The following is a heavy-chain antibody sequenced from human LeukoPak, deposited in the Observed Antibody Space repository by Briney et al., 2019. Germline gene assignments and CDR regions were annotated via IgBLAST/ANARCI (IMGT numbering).Heavy chain of an antibody. J-gene: IGHJ6*03. D-gene: IGHD3-22*01. CDR3: AKPKTYYYDSSGSARDYYYYMDV. Sequence: GGSLRLSCAASGFTFSSYAMSWVRQAPGKGLEWVSAISGSGDTTYYADSVKGRLTISRDNSKNTLYLQMNSLRAEDTAVYYCAKPKTYYYDSSGSARDYYYYMDVWGKGTTVTVSS. V-gene: IGHV3-23*01. CDR2: ISGSGDTT. CDR1: GFTFSSYA.